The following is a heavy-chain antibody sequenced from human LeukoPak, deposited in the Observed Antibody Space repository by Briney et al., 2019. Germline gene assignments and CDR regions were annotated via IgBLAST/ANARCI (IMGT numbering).Heavy chain of an antibody. CDR2: IYTSGST. D-gene: IGHD5-18*01. Sequence: SQTLSLTRTVSGGSISSGSYYWTWIRQPAGKGLEWIGRIYTSGSTNYNPSLKSRVTISVDTSKSQFSLKLSSVTAADTAVYYCAREGYNYAYDYWGQGTLVTVSS. J-gene: IGHJ4*02. V-gene: IGHV4-61*02. CDR3: AREGYNYAYDY. CDR1: GGSISSGSYY.